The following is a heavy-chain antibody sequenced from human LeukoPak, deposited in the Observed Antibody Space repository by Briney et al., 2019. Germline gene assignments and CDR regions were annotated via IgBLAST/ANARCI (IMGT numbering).Heavy chain of an antibody. CDR1: GGSISIGGYY. Sequence: SETLSLTCTVSGGSISIGGYYCRWIRQHPGKGLEWIGYIYYSGSTYYNPSLKSRVNISVDTSKNQFSLKLISVTDADTAVYYCAREEGYCSSTSCLGAFDIWGEGTMVTVS. J-gene: IGHJ3*02. CDR3: AREEGYCSSTSCLGAFDI. D-gene: IGHD2-2*01. V-gene: IGHV4-31*03. CDR2: IYYSGST.